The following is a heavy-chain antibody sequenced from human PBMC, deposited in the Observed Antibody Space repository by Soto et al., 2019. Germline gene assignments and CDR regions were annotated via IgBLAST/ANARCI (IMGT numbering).Heavy chain of an antibody. Sequence: QVQLVQSGAEVKKPGSSVNVSCKASGGTFNTFAISWVRQAPGQGLEYLGGIVPILGPAFYAQRFQGRVTITADKSTNTAYVELTSLSSEDTAVYYCARAAKRYFDSWGQGTQFTVS. J-gene: IGHJ4*02. CDR1: GGTFNTFA. CDR2: IVPILGPA. CDR3: ARAAKRYFDS. V-gene: IGHV1-69*06.